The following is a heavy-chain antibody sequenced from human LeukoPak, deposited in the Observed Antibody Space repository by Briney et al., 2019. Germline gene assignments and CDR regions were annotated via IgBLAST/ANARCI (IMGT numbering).Heavy chain of an antibody. Sequence: PGGSLRLSCAASGFTFSSYSMNWVRQAPGKGLEWVSSISSSSSYIYYADSVKGRFTISRDNAKNSLYLQMNSLRAEDTAVYYCARDNRIAAAGGFDPWGQGTLVTVPS. V-gene: IGHV3-21*01. D-gene: IGHD6-13*01. CDR2: ISSSSSYI. CDR3: ARDNRIAAAGGFDP. J-gene: IGHJ5*02. CDR1: GFTFSSYS.